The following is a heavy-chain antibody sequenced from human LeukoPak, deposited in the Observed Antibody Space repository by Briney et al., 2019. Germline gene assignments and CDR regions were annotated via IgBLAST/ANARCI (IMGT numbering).Heavy chain of an antibody. J-gene: IGHJ4*02. CDR1: GGSISSYY. V-gene: IGHV4-59*01. D-gene: IGHD6-13*01. CDR2: ISYTGST. CDR3: ARAAPPITAGTLFDY. Sequence: SETLSLTCTVSGGSISSYYWSWIRQPPGKGLEWIAYISYTGSTNYNPSLKSRVTISIDTSKNQLSLKLSSVTAADTAIYYCARAAPPITAGTLFDYWGQGTLVTVSS.